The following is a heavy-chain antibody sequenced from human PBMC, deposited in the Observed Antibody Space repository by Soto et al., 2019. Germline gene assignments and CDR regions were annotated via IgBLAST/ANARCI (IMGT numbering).Heavy chain of an antibody. CDR1: GGSMSSGGYY. D-gene: IGHD4-17*01. Sequence: PXETLSLTCTVAGGSMSSGGYYWSWIRQHPGKGLEWIGHIYYSGSIYYNPSLKSRVTISVDTSKNQFSLKLSSVTAADTAVYYCARDYGDYGPLDYWGQGTLVTVSS. CDR3: ARDYGDYGPLDY. V-gene: IGHV4-31*03. J-gene: IGHJ4*02. CDR2: IYYSGSI.